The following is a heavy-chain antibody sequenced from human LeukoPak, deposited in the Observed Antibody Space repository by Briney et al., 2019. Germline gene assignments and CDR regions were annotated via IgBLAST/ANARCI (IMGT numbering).Heavy chain of an antibody. CDR3: AKDGGYCSSTSCQEIDY. J-gene: IGHJ4*02. V-gene: IGHV1-46*01. Sequence: ASVKVSCKASGYSHTSDWMHWVRQAPGQGLEWMGAINSGSGSVSHAQKLQGRVTMTRDTATSTVYMELSSLGSEDTAVYYCAKDGGYCSSTSCQEIDYWGQGTLVTVSS. CDR1: GYSHTSDW. CDR2: INSGSGSV. D-gene: IGHD2-2*01.